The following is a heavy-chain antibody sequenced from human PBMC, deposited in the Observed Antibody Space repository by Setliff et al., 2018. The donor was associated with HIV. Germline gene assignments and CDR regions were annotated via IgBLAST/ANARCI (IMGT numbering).Heavy chain of an antibody. D-gene: IGHD3-22*01. Sequence: PGGSLRLSCTASGFTFTNYAMTWVRQAPGKGLEWVSGITSNGGSTGYVDSVKGRFTIFRDNSKKSLYLQMNSLRAEDTALYFCARDYYYMSNAFDMWGQGTMVTVSS. CDR2: ITSNGGST. J-gene: IGHJ3*02. V-gene: IGHV3-20*04. CDR1: GFTFTNYA. CDR3: ARDYYYMSNAFDM.